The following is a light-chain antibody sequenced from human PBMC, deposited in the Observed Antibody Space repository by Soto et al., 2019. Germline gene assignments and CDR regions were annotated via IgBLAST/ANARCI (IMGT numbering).Light chain of an antibody. CDR3: HQTDGTPQT. Sequence: DIQMTQSPSSLSASIGDRVTITCRASQDMSIYLNWYQLIPGKAPKLLIYTASNLQSGVPSRFSGSGSGTNFSLTISSLQPEDCANYYCHQTDGTPQTFGQGTKVDIK. J-gene: IGKJ1*01. CDR2: TAS. CDR1: QDMSIY. V-gene: IGKV1-39*01.